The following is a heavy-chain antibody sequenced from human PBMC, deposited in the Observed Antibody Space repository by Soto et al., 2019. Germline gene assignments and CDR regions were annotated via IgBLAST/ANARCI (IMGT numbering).Heavy chain of an antibody. Sequence: GGSLTLSCAASAFTFSSYAMSSVRQAPGKGLEWVSAISGSGGSTYYADSVKGRFTISRDNSKNTLYLQMNSLRDEDTAVYYCAKDVALLAAAAEYWGQGTLVADSS. CDR3: AKDVALLAAAAEY. J-gene: IGHJ4*02. CDR2: ISGSGGST. D-gene: IGHD6-13*01. V-gene: IGHV3-23*01. CDR1: AFTFSSYA.